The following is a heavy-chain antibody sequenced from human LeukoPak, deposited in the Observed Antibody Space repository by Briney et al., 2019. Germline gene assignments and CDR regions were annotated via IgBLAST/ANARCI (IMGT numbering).Heavy chain of an antibody. CDR1: GFTFSSYW. V-gene: IGHV3-74*01. Sequence: GGSLGLSCAASGFTFSSYWMHWVRQAPGKGLVWVSRINSDGSSTFYADSVKGRFTISRDNAKNTVYLQMNSLRAEDTGVYYCARANGWSIDYWGQGTLVTVSS. CDR2: INSDGSST. D-gene: IGHD6-19*01. CDR3: ARANGWSIDY. J-gene: IGHJ4*02.